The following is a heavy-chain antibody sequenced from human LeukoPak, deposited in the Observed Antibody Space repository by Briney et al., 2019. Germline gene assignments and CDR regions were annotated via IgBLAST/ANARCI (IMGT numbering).Heavy chain of an antibody. Sequence: SETLSLTCTVSGGSISSYYWSWIRQPPGKGLEWIGYIYYSGSTNYNPSLKSRVTISVDTSKNQFSLKLSSVTAADTAVYYCARGLKTYYYDSSGYGGPDYWGQGTLVTVSS. CDR2: IYYSGST. CDR3: ARGLKTYYYDSSGYGGPDY. D-gene: IGHD3-22*01. J-gene: IGHJ4*02. CDR1: GGSISSYY. V-gene: IGHV4-59*01.